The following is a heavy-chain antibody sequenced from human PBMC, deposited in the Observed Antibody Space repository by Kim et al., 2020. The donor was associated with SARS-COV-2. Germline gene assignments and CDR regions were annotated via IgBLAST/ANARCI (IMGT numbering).Heavy chain of an antibody. V-gene: IGHV3-48*03. CDR2: ISGSGSTI. CDR1: GFTFSRYE. Sequence: GGSLRLSCAASGFTFSRYEMNWVRQAPGKGLEWVSYISGSGSTIYYADSVKGRFTISRDNAKNSLYLQMNSLRAEDTAVYYCASLDRPPMIVVVVQGSGGMDVWGQGTTVTVSS. CDR3: ASLDRPPMIVVVVQGSGGMDV. J-gene: IGHJ6*02. D-gene: IGHD3-22*01.